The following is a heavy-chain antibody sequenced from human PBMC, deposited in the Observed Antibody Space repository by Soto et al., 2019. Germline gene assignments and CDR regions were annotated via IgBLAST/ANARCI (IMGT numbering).Heavy chain of an antibody. CDR2: ISAYNGNT. CDR1: GYTFTSYG. CDR3: ARGSSVIAVAGADAFDI. J-gene: IGHJ3*02. D-gene: IGHD6-19*01. Sequence: ASVKVSCKASGYTFTSYGISWVRQAPGQGLEWMGWISAYNGNTNYAQKLQGRVTMTTDTSTSTAYMELRSLRSDDTAVYYCARGSSVIAVAGADAFDIWGQGTMVTVSS. V-gene: IGHV1-18*01.